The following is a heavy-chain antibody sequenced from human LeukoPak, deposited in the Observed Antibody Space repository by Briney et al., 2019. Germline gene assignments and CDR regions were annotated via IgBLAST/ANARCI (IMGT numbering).Heavy chain of an antibody. CDR1: GFTFSSCG. CDR2: ISYDGSNK. Sequence: PGRSLRLSCAASGFTFSSCGMHWVRQAPGKGLEWVAVISYDGSNKYYADSVKGRFTISRDNSKNTLYLQMNSLRAEDTAVYYCAKDGYSGYEIGGYYFDYWGQGTLVTVSS. CDR3: AKDGYSGYEIGGYYFDY. J-gene: IGHJ4*02. V-gene: IGHV3-30*18. D-gene: IGHD5-12*01.